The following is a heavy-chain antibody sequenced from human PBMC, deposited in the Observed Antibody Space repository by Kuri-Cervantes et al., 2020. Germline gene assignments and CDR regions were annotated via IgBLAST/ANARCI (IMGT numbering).Heavy chain of an antibody. CDR3: ARVGPVTKGRRGMDV. Sequence: ASVKVSCKASGYTLTNDYIYWVRQAPGQGLEWMGIISPGGDTTKYAQKFQGRVTMTRNTSISTAYMELSSLRSEDTAVYYCARVGPVTKGRRGMDVWGQGTTVTVSS. D-gene: IGHD4-11*01. J-gene: IGHJ6*02. CDR1: GYTLTNDY. CDR2: ISPGGDTT. V-gene: IGHV1-46*01.